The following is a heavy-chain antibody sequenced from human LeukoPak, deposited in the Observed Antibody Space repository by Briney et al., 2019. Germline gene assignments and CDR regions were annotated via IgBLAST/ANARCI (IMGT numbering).Heavy chain of an antibody. D-gene: IGHD3-22*01. CDR3: ARAPIDYDSSGYRDYYFDY. V-gene: IGHV4-34*01. Sequence: SETLSLTCAVYGGSFSGYYWSWIRQPPGKGLEWIGSIYYSGSTYYNPSLKSRVTISVDTSKNQFSLKLSSVTAADTAVYYCARAPIDYDSSGYRDYYFDYWGQGTLVTVSS. CDR1: GGSFSGYY. CDR2: IYYSGST. J-gene: IGHJ4*02.